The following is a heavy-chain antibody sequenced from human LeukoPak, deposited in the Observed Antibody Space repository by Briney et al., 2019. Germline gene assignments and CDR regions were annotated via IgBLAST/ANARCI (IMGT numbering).Heavy chain of an antibody. CDR1: GGTFSSYA. CDR2: IIPILGIA. CDR3: ASEFACSSTSCYTVFYYYYGMDV. J-gene: IGHJ6*02. V-gene: IGHV1-69*04. D-gene: IGHD2-2*02. Sequence: SVKVSCKASGGTFSSYAISWVRQAPGQGLEWMGRIIPILGIANYAQKFQGRVTITADKSTSTAYMELSSLRSEDTAVYYCASEFACSSTSCYTVFYYYYGMDVWGQGTTVTVSS.